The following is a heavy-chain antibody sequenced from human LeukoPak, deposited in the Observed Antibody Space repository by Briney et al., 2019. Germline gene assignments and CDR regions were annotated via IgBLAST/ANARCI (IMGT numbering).Heavy chain of an antibody. Sequence: SETLSLTCAVYGGSFSGYYWSWIRQPPGKGLEWIGEINHSGSTNYNPSLKSRVTISVDTSKNQFSLKLSSVTAADTAVYYCARRRYYYDSSGPRPLYFDYWGQGTLVTVSS. D-gene: IGHD3-22*01. CDR2: INHSGST. V-gene: IGHV4-34*01. CDR3: ARRRYYYDSSGPRPLYFDY. CDR1: GGSFSGYY. J-gene: IGHJ4*02.